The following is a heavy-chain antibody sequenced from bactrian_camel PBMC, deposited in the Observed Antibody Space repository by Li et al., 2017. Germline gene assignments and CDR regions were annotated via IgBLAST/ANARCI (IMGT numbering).Heavy chain of an antibody. CDR2: INSRGIKR. V-gene: IGHV3S40*01. CDR1: GFPFSSHQ. J-gene: IGHJ4*01. CDR3: ARVRGVVAVGFVDY. Sequence: VQLVESGGGLVHPGNYLRLSCAASGFPFSSHQMYWVRQAPGKGLEWVSHINSRGIKRHYRDSVKGRFTASRDNAQNTVYLQMNSLKPDDTAVYSCARVRGVVAVGFVDYWGQGTQVTVS. D-gene: IGHD6*01.